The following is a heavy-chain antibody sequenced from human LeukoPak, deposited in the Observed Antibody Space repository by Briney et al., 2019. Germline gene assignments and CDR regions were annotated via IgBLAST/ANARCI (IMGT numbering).Heavy chain of an antibody. CDR3: PKPAFTSPSHSSGWYGG. Sequence: PGGSLRLSCAASGLTVSSYAMSWVRQAPGKGLEWGSAISGSGGSTYYADSVKGRFTISRDNSKNTLYLQTNSLRAEDTAVYYRPKPAFTSPSHSSGWYGGWGQGTLVTASS. CDR1: GLTVSSYA. J-gene: IGHJ4*02. V-gene: IGHV3-23*01. CDR2: ISGSGGST. D-gene: IGHD6-19*01.